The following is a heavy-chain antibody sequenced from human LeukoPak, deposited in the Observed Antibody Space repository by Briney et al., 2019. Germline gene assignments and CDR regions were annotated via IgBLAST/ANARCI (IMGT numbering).Heavy chain of an antibody. J-gene: IGHJ5*02. CDR3: AREGYSSGWLFDP. V-gene: IGHV4-34*01. D-gene: IGHD6-19*01. Sequence: SETLSLTCAVYGGSFSDYYWSWIRQPPGKGLEWIGEINHSGSTNYNPSLKSRVTISLDTSKNQFSLKLSSVTAADTAVYYCAREGYSSGWLFDPWGQGTLVTVSS. CDR1: GGSFSDYY. CDR2: INHSGST.